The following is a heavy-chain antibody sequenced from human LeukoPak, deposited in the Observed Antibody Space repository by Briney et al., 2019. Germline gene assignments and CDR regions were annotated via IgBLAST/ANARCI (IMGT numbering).Heavy chain of an antibody. CDR3: ASVDTAMVTGPVFDY. D-gene: IGHD5-18*01. CDR1: GFTFSSYW. Sequence: GGSLRLSCAASGFTFSSYWMSWVRQAPGKGLEWVANIKQDGSEKYYVDSVKGRFTISRDNAKNSLYLQMNSLRAEDTAVYYCASVDTAMVTGPVFDYWGQGTLVTVSS. V-gene: IGHV3-7*01. J-gene: IGHJ4*02. CDR2: IKQDGSEK.